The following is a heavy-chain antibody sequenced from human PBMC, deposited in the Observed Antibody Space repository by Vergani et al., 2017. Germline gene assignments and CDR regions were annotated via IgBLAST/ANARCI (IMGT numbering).Heavy chain of an antibody. Sequence: EVQLVESGGGLVKPGGSLRLSCAASGFTFSSYSMNWVRQAPGKGLEWVGRIKSKTDGGTTDYAAPVKGRFTISRDDSKNTLYLQMNSLKTEDTAVYYCTIIVVVTAASRYWGQGTLVTVSS. D-gene: IGHD2-2*01. J-gene: IGHJ4*02. CDR1: GFTFSSYS. V-gene: IGHV3-15*01. CDR3: TIIVVVTAASRY. CDR2: IKSKTDGGTT.